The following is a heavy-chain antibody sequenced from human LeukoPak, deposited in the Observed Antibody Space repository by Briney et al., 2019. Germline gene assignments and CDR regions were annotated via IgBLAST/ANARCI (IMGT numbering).Heavy chain of an antibody. Sequence: GGSLRPSCAASGFAFSNYEMHWVRQAPGKGLEFVAAINSFGTSTSYAGSVKGRFTVSRDNSKNALYLQMGSLRVEDTAIYYCARLAFFESSAYPVWGQGTMVTVSS. CDR2: INSFGTST. D-gene: IGHD3-22*01. CDR1: GFAFSNYE. J-gene: IGHJ3*01. CDR3: ARLAFFESSAYPV. V-gene: IGHV3-64*02.